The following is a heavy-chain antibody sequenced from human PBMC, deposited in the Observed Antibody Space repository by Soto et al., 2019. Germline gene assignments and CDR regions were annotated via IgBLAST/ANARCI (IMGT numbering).Heavy chain of an antibody. CDR2: IDRSTKYT. CDR1: GFTFRDYY. Sequence: QVQLVESGGGLVRPGGSLRLSCEASGFTFRDYYMTWFRQAPGKGLEWLSYIDRSTKYTNYADSVKGRFTISRDNAKNSLYLPMTSLRADDTAVYYCAREYYYTMDVWGQGTMVTVSS. V-gene: IGHV3-11*05. J-gene: IGHJ6*02. CDR3: AREYYYTMDV.